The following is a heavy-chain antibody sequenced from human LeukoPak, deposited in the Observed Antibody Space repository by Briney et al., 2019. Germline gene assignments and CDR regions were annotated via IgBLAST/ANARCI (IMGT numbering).Heavy chain of an antibody. CDR3: AKAGSGLYYFDY. V-gene: IGHV3-23*01. CDR1: GFTFSSYA. D-gene: IGHD6-19*01. Sequence: PGGSLRLSCAASGFTFSSYAMSWVRQAPGKGLEWVSAISVSGSSTYYADSVKGQFTISRDNSENTLYLQINSLRAEDTALYYCAKAGSGLYYFDYWGQGTLVTVSS. CDR2: ISVSGSST. J-gene: IGHJ4*02.